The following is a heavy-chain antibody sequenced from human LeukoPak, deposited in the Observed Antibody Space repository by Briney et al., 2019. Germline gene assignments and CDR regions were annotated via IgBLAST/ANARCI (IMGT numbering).Heavy chain of an antibody. CDR3: ARVEDDYGDYYYGMDV. V-gene: IGHV3-48*03. D-gene: IGHD4-17*01. Sequence: PGGSLRLSCAASGFTFSSYEMNWVRQAPGKGLEWVSYIRNSDSTVHYADSVKGRFTISRDNAQNSLYLQMSSLRAEDTAVHYCARVEDDYGDYYYGMDVWGQGTTVTVSS. CDR2: IRNSDSTV. J-gene: IGHJ6*02. CDR1: GFTFSSYE.